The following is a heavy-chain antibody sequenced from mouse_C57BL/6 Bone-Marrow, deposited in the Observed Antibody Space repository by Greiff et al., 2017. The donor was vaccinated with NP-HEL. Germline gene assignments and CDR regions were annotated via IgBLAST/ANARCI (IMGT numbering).Heavy chain of an antibody. CDR2: ILSSIGST. V-gene: IGHV15-2*01. D-gene: IGHD2-10*01. Sequence: QVQLQQSGSELRSPGSSVKLSCKDFDSEVFPIAYMSWVRQKPGHGFEWIVGILSSIGSTFYGEKFEDKAPLDADTLSTTAYLVLNSLTSEDSAIDDCARPTYYGNYGGCAMDYWGQGTSVTVSA. CDR3: ARPTYYGNYGGCAMDY. CDR1: DSEVFPIAY. J-gene: IGHJ4*01.